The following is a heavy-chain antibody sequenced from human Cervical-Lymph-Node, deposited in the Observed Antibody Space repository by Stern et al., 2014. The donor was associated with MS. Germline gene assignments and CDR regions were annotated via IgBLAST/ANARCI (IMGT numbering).Heavy chain of an antibody. V-gene: IGHV1-18*01. CDR1: GYTFTIYD. CDR2: ISTYKGHT. CDR3: ARGTSACDS. Sequence: VQLVESGAEVKKPGASVKVSCKASGYTFTIYDITWVRQAPGQGLEWMGRISTYKGHTRYSERVQGRVTMTTDTSTTTAYMELRNLRSDDTAVYYCARGTSACDSWGKGTLVTVSS. D-gene: IGHD6-25*01. J-gene: IGHJ4*02.